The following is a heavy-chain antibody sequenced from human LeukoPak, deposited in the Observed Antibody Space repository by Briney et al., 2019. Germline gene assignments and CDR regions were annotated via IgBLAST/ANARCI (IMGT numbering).Heavy chain of an antibody. D-gene: IGHD6-13*01. CDR2: IYYSGST. CDR3: ASGTADYYYYYMDV. J-gene: IGHJ6*03. V-gene: IGHV4-31*03. CDR1: GGSISSGGYC. Sequence: NPSQTLSLTCTVSGGSISSGGYCWSWIRQHPGKGLEWIGYIYYSGSTYYNPSLKSRVTISVDTSKNQFSLKLGSVTAADTAVYYCASGTADYYYYYMDVWGKGTTVTVSS.